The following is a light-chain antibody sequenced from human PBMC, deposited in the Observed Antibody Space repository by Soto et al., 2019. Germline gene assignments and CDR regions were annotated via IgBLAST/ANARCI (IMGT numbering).Light chain of an antibody. J-gene: IGLJ1*01. CDR2: EVS. Sequence: DPAYIVDPGGRWITINCTGTSSDVGAYDYVSWYQQHPDKAPKLMIYEVSNRPSGVSNRFSGSKSVNTATLTISGLQAEDEADYYCSSYTSSSTRVFGTGTTVTVL. CDR3: SSYTSSSTRV. CDR1: SSDVGAYDY. V-gene: IGLV2-14*03.